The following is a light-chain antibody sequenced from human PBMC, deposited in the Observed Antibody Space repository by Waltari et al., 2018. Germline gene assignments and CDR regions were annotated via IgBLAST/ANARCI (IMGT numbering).Light chain of an antibody. J-gene: IGKJ4*01. CDR1: QSVGTY. CDR2: DAS. CDR3: QQRRNWPLT. Sequence: EIVLTQSPAILSFSPGERATLSCRASQSVGTYLAWYQQRPGQSPRLLIYDASYRATGIPAMFSGSVSETYFTLTISSLQPEDFAVYYCQQRRNWPLTFGGGTRVQI. V-gene: IGKV3-11*01.